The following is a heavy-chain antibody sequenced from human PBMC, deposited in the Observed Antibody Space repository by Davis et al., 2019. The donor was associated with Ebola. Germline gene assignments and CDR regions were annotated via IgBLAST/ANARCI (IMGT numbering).Heavy chain of an antibody. CDR1: GGSISSYY. V-gene: IGHV4-59*01. Sequence: PSETLSLTCTVSGGSISSYYWSWIRQPPGKGLEWIGSIYHSGSTYYNPSLKSRVTISVDTSKNQFSLKLSSVTAADTAVYYCARTDGDIVVVPADNPYAFDIWGQGTMVTVSS. J-gene: IGHJ3*02. D-gene: IGHD2-2*01. CDR2: IYHSGST. CDR3: ARTDGDIVVVPADNPYAFDI.